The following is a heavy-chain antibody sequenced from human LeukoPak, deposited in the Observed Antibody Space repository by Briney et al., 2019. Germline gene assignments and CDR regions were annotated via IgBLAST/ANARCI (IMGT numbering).Heavy chain of an antibody. CDR2: IKSKTYGGTE. V-gene: IGHV3-15*01. CDR3: TTHNLQYYYDY. D-gene: IGHD5-24*01. CDR1: GFTFSDAW. J-gene: IGHJ4*02. Sequence: KPGESLRLSCAASGFTFSDAWMSWVRHIPGKGLEWAGRIKSKTYGGTEDYPAPVKGRFTISRDDSKNILYLQMDSLKTEDTGVYYCTTHNLQYYYDYWGQGTLVTVSS.